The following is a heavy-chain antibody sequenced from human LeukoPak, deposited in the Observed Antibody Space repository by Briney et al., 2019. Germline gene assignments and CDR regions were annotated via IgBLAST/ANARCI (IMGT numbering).Heavy chain of an antibody. V-gene: IGHV3-23*01. Sequence: GGSLRLSCAASGFTFSSYAMSWVRQAPGKGLEWVSAISGSGGSTYYALSVMGPFTISRDNSNNTLYLQMTTLRAEDTAVYYCAKDPRDNRPWYFDYWGQGTLVTVSS. D-gene: IGHD1-1*01. CDR2: ISGSGGST. J-gene: IGHJ4*02. CDR3: AKDPRDNRPWYFDY. CDR1: GFTFSSYA.